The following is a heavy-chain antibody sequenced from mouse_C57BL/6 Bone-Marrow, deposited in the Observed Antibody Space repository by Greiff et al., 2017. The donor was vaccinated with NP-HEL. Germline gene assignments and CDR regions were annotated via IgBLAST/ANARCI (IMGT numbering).Heavy chain of an antibody. D-gene: IGHD6-1*01. J-gene: IGHJ2*01. CDR1: GFTFSSYG. V-gene: IGHV5-6*01. CDR2: ISSGGSYT. CDR3: ASASGGGFDY. Sequence: EVQLVESGGDLVKPGGSLKLSCAASGFTFSSYGMSWVRQTPDKRLEWVATISSGGSYTYYPDSVKGRFTISRDNAKNTLYLQMSSLKSEDTAMYYCASASGGGFDYWGQGTTLTVSS.